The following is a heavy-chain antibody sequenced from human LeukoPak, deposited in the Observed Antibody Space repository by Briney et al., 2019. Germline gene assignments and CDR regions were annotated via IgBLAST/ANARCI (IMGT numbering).Heavy chain of an antibody. Sequence: GGSLRLSCEASGFTFRNYEFNWVRQAPGKGLEWVSYISSGAVTKKYADSVRGRFTISRDNAKNSLYLDMTSLRAEDTAVYYCAREYGYDSYFDFWGQGVLVSVSS. V-gene: IGHV3-48*03. J-gene: IGHJ4*02. CDR2: ISSGAVTK. D-gene: IGHD5-12*01. CDR3: AREYGYDSYFDF. CDR1: GFTFRNYE.